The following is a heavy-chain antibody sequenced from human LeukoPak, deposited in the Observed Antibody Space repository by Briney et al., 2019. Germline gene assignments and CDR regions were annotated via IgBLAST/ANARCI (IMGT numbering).Heavy chain of an antibody. Sequence: GGSLRLSCAASGFTFSGSAMHWVRQAGGKGVEGVGRIISTANTSATAYAASLKGRFTISRDDSMNTAYLQMNSLKTEDTAVYYCTRLRWELLGGHDYWGQGTLVTVSS. CDR1: GFTFSGSA. J-gene: IGHJ4*02. D-gene: IGHD1-26*01. V-gene: IGHV3-73*01. CDR3: TRLRWELLGGHDY. CDR2: IISTANTSAT.